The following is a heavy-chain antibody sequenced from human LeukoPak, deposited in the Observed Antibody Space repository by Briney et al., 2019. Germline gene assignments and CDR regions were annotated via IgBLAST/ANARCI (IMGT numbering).Heavy chain of an antibody. J-gene: IGHJ1*01. Sequence: LRLSCASSGFTSSRYVLTWVRQAPGHRLECGSGISGSNRSTYYADSVKARFIISRDHSKITLYLQMNSLRAEDTAVYYCARDGDTGTNFQHWGQGTLVTVSS. CDR2: ISGSNRST. CDR3: ARDGDTGTNFQH. CDR1: GFTSSRYV. D-gene: IGHD1-1*01. V-gene: IGHV3-23*01.